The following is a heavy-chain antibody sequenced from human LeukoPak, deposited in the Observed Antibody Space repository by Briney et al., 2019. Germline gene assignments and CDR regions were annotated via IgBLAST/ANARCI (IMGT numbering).Heavy chain of an antibody. CDR1: GFTFSNYA. V-gene: IGHV3-64D*06. Sequence: GGSLRLSCSASGFTFSNYAMHWVRQAPGKGLEYVSAISSNGGSTYFADSVKGRFTISRDNSKSTLYLQMSGLRAEDTAVYYCVKDGYAYGSVFDYWGQGTLVTVSS. D-gene: IGHD3-10*01. CDR2: ISSNGGST. J-gene: IGHJ4*02. CDR3: VKDGYAYGSVFDY.